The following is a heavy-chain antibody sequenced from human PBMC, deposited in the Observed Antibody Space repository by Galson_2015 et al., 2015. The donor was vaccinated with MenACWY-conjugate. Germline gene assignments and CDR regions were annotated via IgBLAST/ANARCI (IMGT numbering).Heavy chain of an antibody. CDR1: GGSISSRNYY. CDR2: ICYSGDT. D-gene: IGHD2-2*01. J-gene: IGHJ2*01. CDR3: ARLPSTNSWYWYFDL. Sequence: DTLSLTCTVSGGSISSRNYYWGWIRQPPGQGLARIGNICYSGDTYYNPSLKSRVSISVDTSKNQFSMKLSSVGAADTAVYYCARLPSTNSWYWYFDLWGRGTLVTVSS. V-gene: IGHV4-39*01.